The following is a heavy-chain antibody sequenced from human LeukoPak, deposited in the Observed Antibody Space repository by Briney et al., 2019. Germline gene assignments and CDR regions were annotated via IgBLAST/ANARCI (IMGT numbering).Heavy chain of an antibody. V-gene: IGHV1-3*01. D-gene: IGHD3-10*01. CDR3: ARAYYYGSGSYYPFDY. J-gene: IGHJ4*02. Sequence: ASVKVSCKASGYTFTSYAMHWVRQAPGQRLEGMGWINAGNGNTKYSQKFQGRVTITRDTSASTAYMELSSLRSEDTAVYYCARAYYYGSGSYYPFDYWGQGTLVTVSS. CDR2: INAGNGNT. CDR1: GYTFTSYA.